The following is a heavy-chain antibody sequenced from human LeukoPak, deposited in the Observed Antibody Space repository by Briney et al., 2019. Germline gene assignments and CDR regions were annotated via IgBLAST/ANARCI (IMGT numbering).Heavy chain of an antibody. CDR3: AREESGSYVWEDAFDI. Sequence: PGGSLRLSCAVSGFTFENYGMSWVRQAPGKGLEWVSGINWNGGRTAYADSVKGRFTISRDNAKNSLYLQMNSLRAEDTAVYYCAREESGSYVWEDAFDIWGQGTMVTVSS. CDR2: INWNGGRT. J-gene: IGHJ3*02. CDR1: GFTFENYG. V-gene: IGHV3-20*04. D-gene: IGHD1-26*01.